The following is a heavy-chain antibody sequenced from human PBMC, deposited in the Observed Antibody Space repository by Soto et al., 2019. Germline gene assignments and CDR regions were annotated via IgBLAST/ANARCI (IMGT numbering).Heavy chain of an antibody. J-gene: IGHJ4*02. D-gene: IGHD2-8*01. V-gene: IGHV3-74*01. CDR1: GFTFSSYW. Sequence: GGSLRLSCAASGFTFSSYWMHWVRQAPGKGLVWVSRINSDGSSTSYADSVKGRFTISRDDFRNTLYLQMNSLRTEDTAIYYCAKLRDFVVLPAGIHDYWSPGTLVTVSS. CDR2: INSDGSST. CDR3: AKLRDFVVLPAGIHDY.